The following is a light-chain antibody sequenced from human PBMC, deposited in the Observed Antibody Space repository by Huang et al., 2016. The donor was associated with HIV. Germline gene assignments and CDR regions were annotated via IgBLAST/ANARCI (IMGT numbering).Light chain of an antibody. V-gene: IGKV3-11*01. CDR2: DAS. CDR1: HDINTY. J-gene: IGKJ3*01. Sequence: EILLTQSPATLSLSPGEKATLSCRASHDINTYLAWYQQKRGQAPRLLIHDASYRATDIPARFRGSGSGTNFTLTINNLEPEDFAVYFCQQRSNWPPFTFGPGTKVDVK. CDR3: QQRSNWPPFT.